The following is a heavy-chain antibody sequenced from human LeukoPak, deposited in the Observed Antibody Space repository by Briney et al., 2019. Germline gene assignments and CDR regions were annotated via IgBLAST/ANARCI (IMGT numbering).Heavy chain of an antibody. CDR1: GFTFSGYG. Sequence: GGSLRLSCAASGFTFSGYGMHWVRQAPGKGLEWVAFIRYDGSNKYYADSVKGRFTISRDNSKNTLYLQMNSLRAEDTAVYYCAKDGSGGTWQLVPFYYYYMDVWGKGTTVTISS. CDR3: AKDGSGGTWQLVPFYYYYMDV. J-gene: IGHJ6*03. CDR2: IRYDGSNK. D-gene: IGHD6-13*01. V-gene: IGHV3-30*02.